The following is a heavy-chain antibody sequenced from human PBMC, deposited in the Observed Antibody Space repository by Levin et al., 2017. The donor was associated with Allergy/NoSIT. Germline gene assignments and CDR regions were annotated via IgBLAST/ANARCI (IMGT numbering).Heavy chain of an antibody. J-gene: IGHJ4*02. D-gene: IGHD2-15*01. V-gene: IGHV1-46*01. CDR1: GYTFTSYY. Sequence: ASVKVSCKASGYTFTSYYMHWVRQAPGQGLEWMGIINPSGGSTSYAQKFQGRVTMTRDTSTSTVYMELSSLRSEDTAVYYCARGGDSDIVVVVAATWTIDYWGQGTLVTVSS. CDR3: ARGGDSDIVVVVAATWTIDY. CDR2: INPSGGST.